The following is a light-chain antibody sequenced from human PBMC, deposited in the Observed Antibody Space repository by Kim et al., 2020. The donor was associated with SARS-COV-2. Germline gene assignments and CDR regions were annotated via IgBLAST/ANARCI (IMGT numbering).Light chain of an antibody. CDR1: QSISSY. Sequence: DIQMTQSPSSLSASVGDRVTITCRASQSISSYLNWYHQKPGKAPKLLIYAASSLQSGVPSRFSGSGSGTDFTLTISSLQAEDFAAYYCQQCYSTPPCTFGPGTKVDIK. J-gene: IGKJ3*01. CDR2: AAS. V-gene: IGKV1-39*01. CDR3: QQCYSTPPCT.